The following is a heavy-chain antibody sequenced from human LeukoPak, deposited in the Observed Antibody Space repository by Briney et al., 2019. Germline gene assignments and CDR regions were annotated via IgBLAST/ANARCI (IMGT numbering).Heavy chain of an antibody. CDR2: IYHSGST. J-gene: IGHJ6*02. CDR3: ARAGDGMDV. V-gene: IGHV4-30-2*01. Sequence: SETLSLTCAVSGGSISSGGYSSSWIRQPPGKGLEWIGYIYHSGSTYYNPSLKSRVTISVDRSKNQFSLKLSSVTAADTAVYYCARAGDGMDVWGQGTTVTVSS. CDR1: GGSISSGGYS.